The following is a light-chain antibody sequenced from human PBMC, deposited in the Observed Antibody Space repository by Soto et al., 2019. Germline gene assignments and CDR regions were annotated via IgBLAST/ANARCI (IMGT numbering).Light chain of an antibody. J-gene: IGKJ2*01. Sequence: EIVMTQSPGTLSVSAGEGATLSCRASQSVTKSLAWYQQKPGQAPRLLIYGASTRDTRIPARFSGSGSGTEFTPTISRLQSEDFAVYYCEQYKTWPRTFGQGTKLEIK. CDR2: GAS. CDR3: EQYKTWPRT. V-gene: IGKV3-15*01. CDR1: QSVTKS.